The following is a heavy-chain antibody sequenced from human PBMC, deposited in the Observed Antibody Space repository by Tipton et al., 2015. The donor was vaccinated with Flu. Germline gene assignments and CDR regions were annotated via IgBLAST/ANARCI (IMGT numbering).Heavy chain of an antibody. V-gene: IGHV4-38-2*02. CDR2: LHHTGNT. Sequence: TLSLTCSVSGYSIASDYYWGWIRQPPGKGLEWIGNLHHTGNTYYNPSLTSRVTISVDTSKKQFSLHLRSVTAADTAVYYCARDPSLGMPEYFDYWGQGTLVTASS. D-gene: IGHD2-2*01. J-gene: IGHJ4*02. CDR3: ARDPSLGMPEYFDY. CDR1: GYSIASDYY.